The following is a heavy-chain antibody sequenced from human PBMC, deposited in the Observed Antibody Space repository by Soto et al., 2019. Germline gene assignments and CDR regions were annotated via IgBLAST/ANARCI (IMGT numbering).Heavy chain of an antibody. CDR1: GGSISSSSYY. J-gene: IGHJ4*02. V-gene: IGHV4-39*01. Sequence: SETLYLTCNVSGGSISSSSYYWGWIRQPPGKGLEWIGNNYYSKNTYYNPSLKSRVTISVDTSKSHFSLRLISVTAADTAVYYCATHPPYGPLDHWGQGTLVTVSS. CDR3: ATHPPYGPLDH. D-gene: IGHD4-17*01. CDR2: NYYSKNT.